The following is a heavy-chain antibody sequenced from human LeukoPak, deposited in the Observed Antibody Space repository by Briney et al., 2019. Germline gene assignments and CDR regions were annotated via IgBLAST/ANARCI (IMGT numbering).Heavy chain of an antibody. D-gene: IGHD3-10*01. CDR3: AREPGIGYAFDI. V-gene: IGHV3-7*01. J-gene: IGHJ3*02. CDR1: GFTFSSSW. CDR2: INQDGGEK. Sequence: GGSLRLSCAASGFTFSSSWMTWDRQAPGKGLEWVANINQDGGEKHYVDSVKGRFTISRDNAKNSLYLQMNSLRAEDTAVYYCAREPGIGYAFDIWGQGTMVTVSS.